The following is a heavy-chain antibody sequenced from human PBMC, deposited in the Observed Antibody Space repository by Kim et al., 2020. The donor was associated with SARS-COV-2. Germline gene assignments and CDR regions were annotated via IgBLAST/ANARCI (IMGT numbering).Heavy chain of an antibody. CDR2: ISESGTNT. CDR1: GFTFSSYD. CDR3: ARESVIVTDAFEI. J-gene: IGHJ3*02. Sequence: GGSLRLSCAPSGFTFSSYDINWVRQAPGKGLEWVSYISESGTNTYYADSVKGRFIISRDNAKNSLFLQMNSLRAEDTAVYYCARESVIVTDAFEIWGQGTLVTVSS. D-gene: IGHD2-21*01. V-gene: IGHV3-48*03.